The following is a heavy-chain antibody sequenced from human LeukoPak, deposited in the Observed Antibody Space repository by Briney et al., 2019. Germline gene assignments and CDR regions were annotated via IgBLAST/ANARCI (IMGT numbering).Heavy chain of an antibody. Sequence: PGGSLRLSCAASGFTVSSNYMSWVRQAPGKGLEWVSAISGSGGSTYYADSVKGRFTISRDNSKNTLYLQMNSLRAEDTAVYYCAKDYCSGGSCYSGYFDYWGQGTLVTVSS. J-gene: IGHJ4*02. CDR3: AKDYCSGGSCYSGYFDY. CDR1: GFTVSSNY. V-gene: IGHV3-23*01. D-gene: IGHD2-15*01. CDR2: ISGSGGST.